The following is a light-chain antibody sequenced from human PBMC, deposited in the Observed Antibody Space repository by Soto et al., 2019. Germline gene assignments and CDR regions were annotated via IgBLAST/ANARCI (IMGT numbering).Light chain of an antibody. CDR1: QTVNSDY. CDR3: QQYGTSPAT. J-gene: IGKJ1*01. Sequence: EIVLTQSPGTLSLSPGETATLSCRASQTVNSDYLAWFQQRPGQAPRLLIFATSRRATDIPDRFSGSVSGTDFSLIISGLEPEDFAVYYCQQYGTSPATFGQGTKVDIK. V-gene: IGKV3-20*01. CDR2: ATS.